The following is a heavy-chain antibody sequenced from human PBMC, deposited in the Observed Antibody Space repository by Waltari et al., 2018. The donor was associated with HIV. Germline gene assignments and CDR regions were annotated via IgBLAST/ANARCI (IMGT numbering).Heavy chain of an antibody. Sequence: QPLLLLSASQVKTSGASATPSRKASGDRFTPSSLPCLLAAPGQGFEWRSRINPDSGDTTYSQTFKTRVTMTRDTSSASTYMELTRLTSADTAIYFCARGEDISLTHLPPGFRLEFWGHGTLVTVSS. CDR3: ARGEDISLTHLPPGFRLEF. J-gene: IGHJ4*01. D-gene: IGHD5-12*01. CDR1: GDRFTPSS. CDR2: INPDSGDT. V-gene: IGHV1-2*06.